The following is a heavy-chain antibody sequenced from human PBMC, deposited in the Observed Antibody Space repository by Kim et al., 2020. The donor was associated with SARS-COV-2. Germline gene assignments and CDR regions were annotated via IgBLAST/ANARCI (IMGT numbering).Heavy chain of an antibody. J-gene: IGHJ4*02. CDR1: GFTFNSYD. CDR2: ISSDSTYK. Sequence: GGSLRLSCAASGFTFNSYDIEWVRQAPGKGLEWVSSISSDSTYKYYADSVKGRFTISRDNAKISVFLHMRSLRAEDSAVYYCARATRTGGVTSFDSWGQGTLVTVSS. V-gene: IGHV3-21*01. D-gene: IGHD2-21*02. CDR3: ARATRTGGVTSFDS.